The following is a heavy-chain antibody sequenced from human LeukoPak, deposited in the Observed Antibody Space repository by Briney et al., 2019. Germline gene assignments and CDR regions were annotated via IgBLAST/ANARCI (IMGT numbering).Heavy chain of an antibody. D-gene: IGHD4-17*01. Sequence: GASVKVSCKASGYTFTSYDIHWVRQATGQGLEWMGWMNPNSSNTGYTQKFQGRVTMTRNTSISTAYMELSSLRSEDTAVYYCARVHYGDSRFDPWGQGTLVTVSS. J-gene: IGHJ5*02. V-gene: IGHV1-8*01. CDR1: GYTFTSYD. CDR2: MNPNSSNT. CDR3: ARVHYGDSRFDP.